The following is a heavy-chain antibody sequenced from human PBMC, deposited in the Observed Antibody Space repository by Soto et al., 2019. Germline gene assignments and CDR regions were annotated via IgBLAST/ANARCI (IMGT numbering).Heavy chain of an antibody. D-gene: IGHD7-27*01. V-gene: IGHV3-74*01. Sequence: GGSLRLSCVASGFTCSGYWMHWVRQAPGKGLVWVSRISSDGTTTNYADSVEGRFTISRDNARNTLYLQVNSLRAEDSAVYYCARDFWAQVDLWGQGTLVTVSS. CDR2: ISSDGTTT. CDR3: ARDFWAQVDL. CDR1: GFTCSGYW. J-gene: IGHJ5*02.